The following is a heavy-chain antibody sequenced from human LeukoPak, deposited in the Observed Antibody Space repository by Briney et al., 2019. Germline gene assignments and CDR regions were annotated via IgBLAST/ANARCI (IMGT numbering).Heavy chain of an antibody. V-gene: IGHV1-69*13. D-gene: IGHD6-6*01. Sequence: ASVTVSCTASGGTFSSYAISWVRQAPGQGLEWMGGIIPIFGTANYAQKFQGRVTITADESTSTAYMELSSLRSEDTAVYYCARARAGYSSSSDFDYWGQGTLVTVSS. CDR2: IIPIFGTA. J-gene: IGHJ4*02. CDR1: GGTFSSYA. CDR3: ARARAGYSSSSDFDY.